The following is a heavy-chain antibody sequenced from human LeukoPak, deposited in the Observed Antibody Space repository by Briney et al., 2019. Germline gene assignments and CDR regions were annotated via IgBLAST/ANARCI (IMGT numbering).Heavy chain of an antibody. CDR2: IYYSGST. D-gene: IGHD5-18*01. J-gene: IGHJ4*02. CDR1: GGSISSYY. CDR3: ARSLRGYSYWVY. V-gene: IGHV4-59*01. Sequence: SETLSLTCTVSGGSISSYYWSWIRQPPGKGLEWIGYIYYSGSTNYNPSLKSRVTISVDTSKNQFSLKLSSVTAADTAVYYCARSLRGYSYWVYWGQGTLVTVSS.